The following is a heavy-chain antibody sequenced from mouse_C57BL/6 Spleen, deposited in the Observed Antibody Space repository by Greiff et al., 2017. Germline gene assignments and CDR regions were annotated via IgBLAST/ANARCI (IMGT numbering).Heavy chain of an antibody. CDR3: VRRSMDY. CDR2: IRSKSNNYAT. J-gene: IGHJ4*01. V-gene: IGHV10-1*01. CDR1: GFSFTTYA. Sequence: EVKLMEPGGGLVQPKGSLKLSCAASGFSFTTYAMNWVRQAPGQGLEWVARIRSKSNNYATYYADSVKDRFTISRDDSESMLCLQMNNLTAEDTAMNYCVRRSMDYWGQGTSVTVSS.